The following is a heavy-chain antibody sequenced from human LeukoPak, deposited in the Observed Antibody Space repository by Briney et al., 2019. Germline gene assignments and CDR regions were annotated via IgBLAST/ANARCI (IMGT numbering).Heavy chain of an antibody. CDR3: ARDHSSGWCDY. CDR2: IYYSGST. V-gene: IGHV4-59*01. J-gene: IGHJ4*02. Sequence: PSETLSLTCTVSGGSISSYYWSWIRQPPGKGLEWIGYIYYSGSTNYNPSLKSRVTISVDTSKNQFSLKLSSVTAADTAVYYCARDHSSGWCDYWGQGTLVTVSS. CDR1: GGSISSYY. D-gene: IGHD6-19*01.